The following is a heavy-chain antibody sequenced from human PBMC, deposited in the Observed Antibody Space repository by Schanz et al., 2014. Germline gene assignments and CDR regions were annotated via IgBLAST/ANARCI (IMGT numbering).Heavy chain of an antibody. CDR1: GFTFSDYY. V-gene: IGHV3-23*04. CDR3: MAMGRNTSHYFDH. CDR2: ISGSGSKT. D-gene: IGHD1-1*01. J-gene: IGHJ4*02. Sequence: EVRLVESGGGLVKPGGSLRLSCAASGFTFSDYYMTWIRQAPGKGLEWVAAISGSGSKTYYADSVKGRFTIARDNSKNTLCLQMDSLRVEDTAVYYCMAMGRNTSHYFDHWGQGTLVTVSS.